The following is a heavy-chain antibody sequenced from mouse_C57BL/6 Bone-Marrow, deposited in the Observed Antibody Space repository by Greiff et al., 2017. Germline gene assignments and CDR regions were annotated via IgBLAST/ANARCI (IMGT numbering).Heavy chain of an antibody. J-gene: IGHJ2*01. CDR3: ARERISAVVAEDY. CDR1: GYAFSDSW. D-gene: IGHD1-1*01. CDR2: ICPGDGGT. Sequence: QVQLQHSGPELVKPGASVKISCKASGYAFSDSWMNWVKQRPGKGLEWIGRICPGDGGTNYNGKFKGKATLTADKSSSTAYMQLSSLTSEDSAVYFCARERISAVVAEDYWGQGTTLTVSS. V-gene: IGHV1-82*01.